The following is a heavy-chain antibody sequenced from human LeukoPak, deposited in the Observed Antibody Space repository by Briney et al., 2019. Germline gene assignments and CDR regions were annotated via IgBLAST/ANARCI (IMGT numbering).Heavy chain of an antibody. CDR2: IYSGGRT. CDR3: ARDFGSSGYYLDY. D-gene: IGHD3-22*01. Sequence: PGGSLRLSCAPSVFTVSINYISCVPQAPEKGLEWVSIIYSGGRTYYADYVRGRFTISRDNSKNKLYLQMNSLRAEETAVYYCARDFGSSGYYLDYWGQGTLVTVSS. CDR1: VFTVSINY. V-gene: IGHV3-53*01. J-gene: IGHJ4*02.